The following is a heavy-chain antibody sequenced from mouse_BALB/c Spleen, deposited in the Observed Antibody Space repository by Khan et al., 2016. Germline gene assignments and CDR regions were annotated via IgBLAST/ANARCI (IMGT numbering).Heavy chain of an antibody. CDR2: IWPGGST. CDR3: ARDDQDYDAWFAS. D-gene: IGHD2-4*01. J-gene: IGHJ3*01. Sequence: QVQLKESGPGLVAPSQSLSITCTVSEFSLTNSGVHWIRQPPGKDLEWLGVIWPGGSTDYNSALLSRLSITKDNSQNQVFLKMISLQTDDTAMYYCARDDQDYDAWFASWGQGTLVIVAA. CDR1: EFSLTNSG. V-gene: IGHV2-9*02.